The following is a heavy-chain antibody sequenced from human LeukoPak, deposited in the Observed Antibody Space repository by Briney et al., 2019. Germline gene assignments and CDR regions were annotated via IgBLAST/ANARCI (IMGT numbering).Heavy chain of an antibody. Sequence: PGGSLRLPCAASGFTFSSYAMHWVRQAPGKGLEWVAVIPYDGSNKYYADSVKGRFTISRDNSKNTLYLQMNSLRAEDTAVYYCARDALVLQENYFDYWGQGTLVTVSS. CDR3: ARDALVLQENYFDY. V-gene: IGHV3-30-3*01. CDR1: GFTFSSYA. J-gene: IGHJ4*02. CDR2: IPYDGSNK. D-gene: IGHD6-13*01.